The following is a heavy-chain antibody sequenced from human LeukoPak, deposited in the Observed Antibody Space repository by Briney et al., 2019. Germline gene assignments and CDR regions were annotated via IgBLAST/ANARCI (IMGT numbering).Heavy chain of an antibody. V-gene: IGHV3-30*18. Sequence: PGRSPRLSCAASGFTFSSYGMHWVRQAPGKGLEWVAVISYDGSNKYYADSVKDRFTISRDNSKNTLYLQMNSLRAEDTAVYYCAKTMTGYVWGSSNYWGQGTLVTVSS. CDR3: AKTMTGYVWGSSNY. D-gene: IGHD3-16*01. J-gene: IGHJ4*02. CDR1: GFTFSSYG. CDR2: ISYDGSNK.